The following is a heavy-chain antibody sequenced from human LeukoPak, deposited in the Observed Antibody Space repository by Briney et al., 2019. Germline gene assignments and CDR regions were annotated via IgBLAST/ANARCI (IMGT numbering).Heavy chain of an antibody. V-gene: IGHV3-48*01. J-gene: IGHJ4*02. CDR1: GFTFSSYS. CDR2: ISGSSSTI. D-gene: IGHD3-10*01. CDR3: ARGSLGNY. Sequence: GGSLRLSCAASGFTFSSYSMNWVRQAPGKGLEWVSYISGSSSTIYYADSVKGRFTISRDNAKNSLYLQMNSLRAEDTAVYYCARGSLGNYWGQGTLVTVSS.